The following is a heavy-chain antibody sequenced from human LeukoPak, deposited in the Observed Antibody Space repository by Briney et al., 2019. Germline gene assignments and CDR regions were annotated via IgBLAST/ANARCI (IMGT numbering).Heavy chain of an antibody. D-gene: IGHD6-13*01. CDR3: ARDPGAAADGMDV. V-gene: IGHV1-46*01. CDR2: INPSGGST. J-gene: IGHJ6*02. CDR1: GYTFSGYY. Sequence: RGASVKVSCKASGYTFSGYYMHWVRQAPGQGLEWMGIINPSGGSTSYAQKFQGRVTMTRDTSTSTVYMELSSLRSEDTAVYYCARDPGAAADGMDVWGQGTTVTVSS.